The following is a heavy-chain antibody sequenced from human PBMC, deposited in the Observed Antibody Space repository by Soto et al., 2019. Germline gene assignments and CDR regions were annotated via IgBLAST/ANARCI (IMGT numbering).Heavy chain of an antibody. D-gene: IGHD3-3*01. CDR3: ARVDYDFWSGSRWFDP. Sequence: GGSQRLSCAASGFTLSSYWMHWVRQAPGNGLVWVSRINSDGSSTSYADSVKGRFTISRDNAKNTLYLQMNSLRAEDTAVYYCARVDYDFWSGSRWFDPWGQGTLVTVSS. V-gene: IGHV3-74*01. CDR1: GFTLSSYW. CDR2: INSDGSST. J-gene: IGHJ5*02.